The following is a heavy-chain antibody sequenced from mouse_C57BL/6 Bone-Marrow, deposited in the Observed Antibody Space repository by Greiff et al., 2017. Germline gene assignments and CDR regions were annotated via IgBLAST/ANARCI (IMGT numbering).Heavy chain of an antibody. J-gene: IGHJ2*01. Sequence: VQGVESGAELVRPGASVTLSCKASGYTFTDYEMHWVKQTPVHGLEWIGAIDPETGGTAYNQKFKGKAILTADKSSSTAYMELRSLTSEDSAVYYCTRDLITTVNYFDYWGQGTTLTVSS. CDR3: TRDLITTVNYFDY. D-gene: IGHD1-1*01. CDR1: GYTFTDYE. V-gene: IGHV1-15*01. CDR2: IDPETGGT.